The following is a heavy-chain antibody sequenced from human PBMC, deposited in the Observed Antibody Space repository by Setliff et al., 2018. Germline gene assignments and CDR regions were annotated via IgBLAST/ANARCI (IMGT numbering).Heavy chain of an antibody. D-gene: IGHD6-13*01. CDR2: IYIGGSA. Sequence: SETLSLTCSVSGGSISSGDYYWHWSRQPPGKGLEWIGHIYIGGSANYNPSLKSRVTMSINTSKNQVSLKLNSMTDADTAVYYCARIIPAAPHKINWFDPWGQGTLVTVSS. V-gene: IGHV4-61*08. J-gene: IGHJ5*02. CDR1: GGSISSGDYY. CDR3: ARIIPAAPHKINWFDP.